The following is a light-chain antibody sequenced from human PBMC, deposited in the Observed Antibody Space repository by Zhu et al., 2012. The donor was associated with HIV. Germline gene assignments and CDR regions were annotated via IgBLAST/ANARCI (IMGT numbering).Light chain of an antibody. CDR3: QQYGDSPRT. Sequence: EIMLTQSPGTLSLSPGERATLSCRASQTVYSNYLAWYQQKPGQPPRLLIYGTSSRATGIPDRFSGSGSGTDFTLTISRLEPEDFVVYFCQQYGDSPRTFGQGTKVEI. V-gene: IGKV3-20*01. CDR2: GTS. J-gene: IGKJ2*01. CDR1: QTVYSNY.